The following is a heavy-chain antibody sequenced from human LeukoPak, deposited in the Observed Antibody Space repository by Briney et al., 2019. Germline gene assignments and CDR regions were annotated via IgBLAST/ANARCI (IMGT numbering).Heavy chain of an antibody. CDR1: GFTFSSYD. D-gene: IGHD6-19*01. CDR3: AIAGGSTGWYSYGY. V-gene: IGHV3-13*01. J-gene: IGHJ4*02. Sequence: SCKASGFTFSSYDMHWVRQTTGKGLEWVSSIGTAGDTYYPGSVRGRFTISRENAKNSVYLQMNSLRAEDTAMYYCAIAGGSTGWYSYGYWGQGTLVAVSS. CDR2: IGTAGDT.